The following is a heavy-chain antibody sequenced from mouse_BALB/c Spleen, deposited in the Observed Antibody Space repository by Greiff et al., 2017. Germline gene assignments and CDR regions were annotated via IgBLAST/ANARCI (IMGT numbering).Heavy chain of an antibody. CDR3: AREDGNYVYWYFDV. V-gene: IGHV5-6-3*01. Sequence: EVNVVESGGGLVQPGGSLKLSCAASGFTFSSYGMSWVRQTPDKRLELVATINSNGGSTYYPDSVKGRFTISRDNAKNTLYLQMSSLKSEDTAMYYCAREDGNYVYWYFDVWGAGTTVTVSS. CDR1: GFTFSSYG. D-gene: IGHD2-1*01. J-gene: IGHJ1*01. CDR2: INSNGGST.